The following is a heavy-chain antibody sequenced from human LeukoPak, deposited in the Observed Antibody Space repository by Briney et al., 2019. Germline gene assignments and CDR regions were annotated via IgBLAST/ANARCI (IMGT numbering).Heavy chain of an antibody. CDR3: ARESRTFEDNWLDP. V-gene: IGHV4-61*01. J-gene: IGHJ5*02. CDR1: GGSVRSGSYY. Sequence: PSETLSLTCTVSGGSVRSGSYYWSWIRQPPGKGLEWIGYIYYSGSTNYNPSLKSRVTISVDTSKNQFSLKLSSVTAADTAVYYCARESRTFEDNWLDPWGQGTLVTVSS. D-gene: IGHD1-1*01. CDR2: IYYSGST.